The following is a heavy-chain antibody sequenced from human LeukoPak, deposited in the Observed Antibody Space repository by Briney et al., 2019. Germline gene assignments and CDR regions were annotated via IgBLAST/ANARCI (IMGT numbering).Heavy chain of an antibody. CDR3: ARLNGCSGSYYPRLERYYYYMDV. J-gene: IGHJ6*03. V-gene: IGHV1-69*01. CDR1: GGTFSSYA. CDR2: IIPIFGTA. D-gene: IGHD3-10*02. Sequence: ASVKVSCKASGGTFSSYAIRWVRQAPGQGLEWMGGIIPIFGTANYAQKFQGRGTITADESTSTAYMELSSLSSEDTAVYYCARLNGCSGSYYPRLERYYYYMDVWGKGTTVTISS.